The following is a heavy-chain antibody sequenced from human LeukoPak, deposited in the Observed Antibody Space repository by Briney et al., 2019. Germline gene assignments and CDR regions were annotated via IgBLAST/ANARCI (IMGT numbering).Heavy chain of an antibody. D-gene: IGHD4-23*01. Sequence: GGSLRLSCATSGFSFTDYPMNWVRQAPGKGLEWVANIKQDGSEKYYVDSVKGRFTISRDNAKNSLFLQMNSLRAEDTAVYYCAANGGPFDFWGQGTLVTVSS. CDR2: IKQDGSEK. V-gene: IGHV3-7*05. CDR1: GFSFTDYP. J-gene: IGHJ4*02. CDR3: AANGGPFDF.